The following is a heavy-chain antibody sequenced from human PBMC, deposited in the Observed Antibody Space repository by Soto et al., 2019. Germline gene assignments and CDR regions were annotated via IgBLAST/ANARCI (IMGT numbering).Heavy chain of an antibody. D-gene: IGHD3-9*01. J-gene: IGHJ4*02. Sequence: EVQLLESGGGLVQPGGSLRLSCEASGFTFSTYAMSWVRQAPGKGLERVAGISDSGDRTYHADSVKGRLTISRDNSKNTLYLQMLSSRAEDAARYYCAKGFGSDWSYCDYWGQGDLVIVSS. V-gene: IGHV3-23*01. CDR1: GFTFSTYA. CDR3: AKGFGSDWSYCDY. CDR2: ISDSGDRT.